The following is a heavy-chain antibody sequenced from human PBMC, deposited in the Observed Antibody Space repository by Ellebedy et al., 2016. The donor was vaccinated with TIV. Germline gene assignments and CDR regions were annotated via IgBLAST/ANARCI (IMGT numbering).Heavy chain of an antibody. CDR3: AAAHYYFYGKDV. CDR1: GFSFSTYA. J-gene: IGHJ6*02. D-gene: IGHD2-15*01. CDR2: ASDGGHGT. V-gene: IGHV3-21*01. Sequence: PGGSLRLSCAASGFSFSTYAMIWVRQAPGKGLEWVSSASDGGHGTDYADSVKGRFTISRDNAKNSLYLQMNSLRAEDTAVYYCAAAHYYFYGKDVWGQGTRVTVSS.